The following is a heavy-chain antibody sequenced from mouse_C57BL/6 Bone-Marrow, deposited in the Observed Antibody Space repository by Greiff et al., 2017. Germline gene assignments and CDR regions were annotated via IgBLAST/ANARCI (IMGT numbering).Heavy chain of an antibody. Sequence: EVMLVESGGGLVKPGGSLKLSCAASGFTFSDYGMHWVRQAPEKGLEWVAYISSGSSTIYYADTVKGRFTISRDNAKNTLFLQMTSLRSEDTAMYYCARRTHDYDDAMDYWGQGTSVTVSS. J-gene: IGHJ4*01. V-gene: IGHV5-17*01. CDR2: ISSGSSTI. D-gene: IGHD2-4*01. CDR1: GFTFSDYG. CDR3: ARRTHDYDDAMDY.